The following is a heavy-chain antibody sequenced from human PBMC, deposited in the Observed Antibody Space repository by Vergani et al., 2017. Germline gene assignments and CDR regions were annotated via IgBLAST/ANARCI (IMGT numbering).Heavy chain of an antibody. CDR3: AKDRRGGSGSYVDY. D-gene: IGHD3-10*01. J-gene: IGHJ4*02. V-gene: IGHV3-23*01. CDR2: ISGSGGSS. CDR1: GFTFSSYA. Sequence: EVQLLESGGGLVQPGGSLRLSCAASGFTFSSYAMSWVRQAPGKGLEWVSAISGSGGSSYYADSVKGRFTISRDNSKNTLYLQMNSLRAEDTAVYYCAKDRRGGSGSYVDYWGQGTLVTVSS.